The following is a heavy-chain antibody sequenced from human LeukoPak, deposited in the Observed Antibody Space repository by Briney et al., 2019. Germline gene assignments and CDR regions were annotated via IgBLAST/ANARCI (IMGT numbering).Heavy chain of an antibody. CDR3: AKDGGGYGRIDY. Sequence: GGSLRPSCAASGFTFSSYAMTWVRQAPGKGLEWVSTSGTGGNTYYADSVKGRFTISRDNSKNTLYLQMNSLRTEDTAVYYCAKDGGGYGRIDYWGQGTLVTVSS. D-gene: IGHD5-12*01. V-gene: IGHV3-23*01. CDR1: GFTFSSYA. CDR2: SGTGGNT. J-gene: IGHJ4*02.